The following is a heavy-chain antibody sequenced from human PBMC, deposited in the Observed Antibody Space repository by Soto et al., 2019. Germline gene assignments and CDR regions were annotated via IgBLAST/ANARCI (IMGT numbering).Heavy chain of an antibody. CDR3: ARGAEGPYS. V-gene: IGHV3-11*01. CDR2: MSSGGNTI. CDR1: GFIFSDYY. J-gene: IGHJ4*02. Sequence: QVQLVESGGGLVKPGGSLRLSCAASGFIFSDYYMGWIRQAPGKGLEWVSYMSSGGNTIYYADSVKGRFTISWDNAKNSLYLEVNSLRAGDTAVYYCARGAEGPYSWGQGTLVTVSS.